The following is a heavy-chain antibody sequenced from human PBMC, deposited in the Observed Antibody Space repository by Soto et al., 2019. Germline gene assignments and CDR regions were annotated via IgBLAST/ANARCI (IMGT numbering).Heavy chain of an antibody. CDR1: GFTFSTYN. D-gene: IGHD1-26*01. CDR3: ARWESLRLPNYYGMDV. J-gene: IGHJ6*02. V-gene: IGHV3-48*02. CDR2: ISRSGNNI. Sequence: GGSLRLSCAASGFTFSTYNMNWVRQAPGKGLEWISYISRSGNNIYYADSLKGRFTTSRDSAKNSLYLQMNSLRDDDTAVYYCARWESLRLPNYYGMDVWGQGTTVTVSS.